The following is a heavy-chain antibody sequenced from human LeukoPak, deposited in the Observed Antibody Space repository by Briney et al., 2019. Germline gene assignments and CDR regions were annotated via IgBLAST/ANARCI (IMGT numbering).Heavy chain of an antibody. V-gene: IGHV4-39*07. CDR2: IYYSGST. CDR1: GGSISSGSFS. D-gene: IGHD3-3*01. CDR3: ARDKTFEVVNFFDS. J-gene: IGHJ4*02. Sequence: SETLSLTCTVSGGSISSGSFSWGWIRQPPGKGLEWIGSIYYSGSTYYNPSLESRVTVSIDTAKNQFSLKMTSVTAADTAVYFCARDKTFEVVNFFDSWGQGTLVTVSS.